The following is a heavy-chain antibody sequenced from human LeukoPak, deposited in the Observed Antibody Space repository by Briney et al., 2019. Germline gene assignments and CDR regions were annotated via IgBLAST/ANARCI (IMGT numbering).Heavy chain of an antibody. V-gene: IGHV1-24*01. J-gene: IGHJ4*02. D-gene: IGHD3-22*01. Sequence: ASVTVSCKVSGDTLTELSMYWVRQAPGKGLEWMGGFDPEDGETIYAQKFQGRVTMTEDTSTDTAYMELSSLRSEDTAMYYCATVPDYYDRSGYLDYWGQGTLVTVSS. CDR2: FDPEDGET. CDR1: GDTLTELS. CDR3: ATVPDYYDRSGYLDY.